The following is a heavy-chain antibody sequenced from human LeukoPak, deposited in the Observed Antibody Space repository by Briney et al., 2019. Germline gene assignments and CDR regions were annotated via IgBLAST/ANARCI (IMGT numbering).Heavy chain of an antibody. CDR1: GFTFSNYS. Sequence: GRSLRLSCVASGFTFSNYSMTWVRQAPGKGLELVSGIWGADDKTVYGDAVKGRFTISSDNSKNTLYLQMNSLRADDTAVYYCAKTQGYYDAWGQGALVTVSS. D-gene: IGHD2-15*01. CDR2: IWGADDKT. J-gene: IGHJ5*02. V-gene: IGHV3-23*01. CDR3: AKTQGYYDA.